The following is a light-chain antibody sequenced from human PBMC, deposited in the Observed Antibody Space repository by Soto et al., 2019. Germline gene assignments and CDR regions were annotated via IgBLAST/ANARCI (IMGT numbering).Light chain of an antibody. J-gene: IGLJ2*01. Sequence: QSVLTQPASVSGAPGQSLTISCTGTSSDVGGYNYVSWYQQHPGKAPKLMIYDVSNRPSGISYRFSGSKSGNTASLTISGLQPEDEADYYCRSYTSISTRVFGGGTKVTVL. CDR3: RSYTSISTRV. V-gene: IGLV2-14*01. CDR1: SSDVGGYNY. CDR2: DVS.